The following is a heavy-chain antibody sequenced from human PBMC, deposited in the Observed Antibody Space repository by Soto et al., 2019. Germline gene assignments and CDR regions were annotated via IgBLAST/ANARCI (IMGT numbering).Heavy chain of an antibody. Sequence: PSETLSLTCTVSGGSISSYYWSWIRQPAGKGLEWIGRIYTSGSTNYNPSLKSRVTMSVDTSKNRFSLKLSSVTAADTAVYYCARDRQQLVRGYNWFDPWGQGTLVTVSS. D-gene: IGHD6-13*01. CDR3: ARDRQQLVRGYNWFDP. CDR1: GGSISSYY. J-gene: IGHJ5*02. V-gene: IGHV4-4*07. CDR2: IYTSGST.